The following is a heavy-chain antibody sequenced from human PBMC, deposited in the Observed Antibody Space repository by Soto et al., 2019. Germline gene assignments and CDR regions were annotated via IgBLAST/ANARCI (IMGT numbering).Heavy chain of an antibody. CDR2: ISSSGSTI. Sequence: GGSLRHTCADSGFTFSDDYMSWISQAPGKGLEWVSYISSSGSTIYYADSVKGRFTISRDNAKNSLYLQMNSLRAEDTAVYYCASAYCGGDCYPFDYWGQGTLVTVSS. D-gene: IGHD2-21*01. V-gene: IGHV3-11*01. CDR3: ASAYCGGDCYPFDY. J-gene: IGHJ4*02. CDR1: GFTFSDDY.